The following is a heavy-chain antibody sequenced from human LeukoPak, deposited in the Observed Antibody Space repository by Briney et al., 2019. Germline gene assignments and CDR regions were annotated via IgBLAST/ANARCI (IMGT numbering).Heavy chain of an antibody. D-gene: IGHD7-27*01. CDR3: AQLGPDPYDNYGMDV. J-gene: IGHJ6*04. CDR2: ISSSGSTI. Sequence: GGSLRLSCAASGFTFSSYEMNWVRQAPGKGLEWVSYISSSGSTIYYADSVKGRFTISRDNAKNSLYLQMNSLGAEDTAVYYCAQLGPDPYDNYGMDVWGKGTTVTVSS. CDR1: GFTFSSYE. V-gene: IGHV3-48*03.